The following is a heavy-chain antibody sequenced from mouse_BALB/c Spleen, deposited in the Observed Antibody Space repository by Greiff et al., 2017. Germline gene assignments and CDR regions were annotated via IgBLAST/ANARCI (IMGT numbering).Heavy chain of an antibody. J-gene: IGHJ2*01. CDR2: ISSGGST. CDR3: ARERRYDGFDY. CDR1: GFTFSSYA. Sequence: DVHLVESGGGLVKPGGSLKLSCAASGFTFSSYAMSWVRQTPEKRLEWVASISSGGSTYYPDSVKGRFTISRDNARNILYLQMSSLRSEDTAMYYCARERRYDGFDYWGQGTTLTVSS. V-gene: IGHV5-6-5*01. D-gene: IGHD2-14*01.